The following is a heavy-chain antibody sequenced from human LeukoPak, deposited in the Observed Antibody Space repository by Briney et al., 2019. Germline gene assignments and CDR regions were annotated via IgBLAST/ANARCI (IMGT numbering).Heavy chain of an antibody. CDR2: FYYSDTT. V-gene: IGHV4-39*01. Sequence: PSETLSLTCTVSGGSISSPSYSWGWIRQPPGKGLEWIGSFYYSDTTYYNPSFKSRVTISVDASKNQCSLKLSSVTAADTAVYYCARHTYWGYRVSWGQGSLVIVSS. CDR3: ARHTYWGYRVS. CDR1: GGSISSPSYS. J-gene: IGHJ5*02. D-gene: IGHD2-8*02.